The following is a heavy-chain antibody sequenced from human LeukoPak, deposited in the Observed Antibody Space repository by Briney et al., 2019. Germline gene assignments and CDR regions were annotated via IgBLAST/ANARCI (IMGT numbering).Heavy chain of an antibody. Sequence: ASVKVSCKASGYTFTNYAMNWVRQAPGQGLEWMGWVSTNDGNTVYAQRLQGRVTMTTDTSTSVAYMELRSLTSDDTAVYYCTRAPPGMTMMTDYWGQGTLVTVSS. D-gene: IGHD3-22*01. CDR1: GYTFTNYA. J-gene: IGHJ4*02. V-gene: IGHV1-18*01. CDR3: TRAPPGMTMMTDY. CDR2: VSTNDGNT.